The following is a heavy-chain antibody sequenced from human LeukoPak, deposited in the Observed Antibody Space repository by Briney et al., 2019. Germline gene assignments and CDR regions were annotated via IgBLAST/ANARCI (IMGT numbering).Heavy chain of an antibody. D-gene: IGHD6-19*01. CDR2: ISGSGGST. J-gene: IGHJ3*02. Sequence: GGSLRLSCAASGFTFSSYAMSWVRQAPGKGLEWVSAISGSGGSTYYADSVKGRFTISRDNSKNTLYLQMNSLRAEDTAVYYCAKEVPIAVAVSPDAFDIWGQGTMVTVSS. CDR1: GFTFSSYA. V-gene: IGHV3-23*01. CDR3: AKEVPIAVAVSPDAFDI.